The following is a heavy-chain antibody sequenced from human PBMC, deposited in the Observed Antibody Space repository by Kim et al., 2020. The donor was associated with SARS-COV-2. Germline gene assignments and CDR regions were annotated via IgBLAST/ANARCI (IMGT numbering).Heavy chain of an antibody. CDR3: ATSCSITSCHWFDP. CDR2: FDPEDGET. V-gene: IGHV1-24*01. Sequence: ASVKVSCKVSGYTLTELSMHWVRQAPGKGLEWMGGFDPEDGETIYAQKFQGGVTMTEDTSTDTAYMELSSLRSEDTAVYYCATSCSITSCHWFDPWGQGTLVTVSS. D-gene: IGHD2-2*01. J-gene: IGHJ5*02. CDR1: GYTLTELS.